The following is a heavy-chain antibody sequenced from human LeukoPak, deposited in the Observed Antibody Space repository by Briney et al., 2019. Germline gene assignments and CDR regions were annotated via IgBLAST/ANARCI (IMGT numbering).Heavy chain of an antibody. CDR3: ARVSLQYQLS. V-gene: IGHV4-30-2*01. CDR2: IYHSGST. J-gene: IGHJ5*02. D-gene: IGHD2-2*01. Sequence: PSETLSLTCTVSGGFISSGGYYWSWIRQPPGKGLEWIGYIYHSGSTYYNPSLKSRVTISVDRSKNQFSLKLSSVTAADTAVYYCARVSLQYQLSWGQGTLVTVSS. CDR1: GGFISSGGYY.